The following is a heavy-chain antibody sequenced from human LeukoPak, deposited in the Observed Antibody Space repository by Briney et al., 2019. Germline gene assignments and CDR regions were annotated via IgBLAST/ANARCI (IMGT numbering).Heavy chain of an antibody. D-gene: IGHD5-24*01. CDR2: IYYSGST. CDR3: ARDPGDGYNEYYFDY. V-gene: IGHV4-59*01. J-gene: IGHJ4*02. CDR1: GGSISSYY. Sequence: SETLSLTCTVSGGSISSYYWSWIRQPPGKGLEWIGYIYYSGSTNYNPSLKSRVTISVDTSKNQFSLKLSSVTAADTAVYYCARDPGDGYNEYYFDYWGREPWPPSPQ.